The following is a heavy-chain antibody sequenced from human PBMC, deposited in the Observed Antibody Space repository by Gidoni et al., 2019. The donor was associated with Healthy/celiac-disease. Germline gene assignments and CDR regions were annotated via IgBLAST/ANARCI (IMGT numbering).Heavy chain of an antibody. Sequence: QVQLQQWGAGLLKPSETLSLTCAVYGGSFSGYYWSWIRQPPGKGLEWIGEINHSGSTNYNPSLKSRVTISVDTSKNQFSLKLSSVTAADTAVYYCARGLFQWQQQRSRWFDPWGQGTLVTVSS. V-gene: IGHV4-34*01. CDR2: INHSGST. CDR1: GGSFSGYY. J-gene: IGHJ5*02. CDR3: ARGLFQWQQQRSRWFDP. D-gene: IGHD6-13*01.